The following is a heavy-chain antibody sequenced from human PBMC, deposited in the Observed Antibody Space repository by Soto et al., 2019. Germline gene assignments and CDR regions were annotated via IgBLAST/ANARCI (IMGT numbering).Heavy chain of an antibody. J-gene: IGHJ4*02. Sequence: QVQLVQSGAEVQKPGSSVKVSCKASGGTFSSYSISWVRQAPGQGLEWMGGIIPIFGTANYAQKFQGRVTITADESTSTAYMELSTLRCEDTAVYYCAIEYSSSPPYYPIGYWGQGTLVTVSS. V-gene: IGHV1-69*01. CDR2: IIPIFGTA. CDR1: GGTFSSYS. D-gene: IGHD6-6*01. CDR3: AIEYSSSPPYYPIGY.